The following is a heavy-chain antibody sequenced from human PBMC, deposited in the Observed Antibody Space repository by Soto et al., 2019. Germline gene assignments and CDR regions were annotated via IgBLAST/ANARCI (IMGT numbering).Heavy chain of an antibody. CDR1: GGTFNTYA. CDR2: ISPMFGAA. Sequence: QVHLVQSGAEMKKPGSSVKVSCQSSGGTFNTYAMNWVRQAPGQGPEWMGDISPMFGAANYAPKFQGRVTITADESTGTSYMQVSSLTSEDTALYFCAREVQVHTPAFVYWGQGTRVTVSS. CDR3: AREVQVHTPAFVY. J-gene: IGHJ4*02. D-gene: IGHD3-10*01. V-gene: IGHV1-69*19.